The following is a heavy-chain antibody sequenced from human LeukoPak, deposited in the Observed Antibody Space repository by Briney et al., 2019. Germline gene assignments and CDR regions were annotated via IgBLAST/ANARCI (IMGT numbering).Heavy chain of an antibody. CDR2: IYTSGST. V-gene: IGHV4-61*02. J-gene: IGHJ5*02. Sequence: SETLSLTCTVSGGSISSGSYYWSWIRQPAGKGREWIGRIYTSGSTNYNPSLKSRVTISVDTSKNQFSLKLSSVTAADTAVYFCARLRLSGGSFSVGWFDPWGQGIQVTVSS. CDR3: ARLRLSGGSFSVGWFDP. CDR1: GGSISSGSYY. D-gene: IGHD1-26*01.